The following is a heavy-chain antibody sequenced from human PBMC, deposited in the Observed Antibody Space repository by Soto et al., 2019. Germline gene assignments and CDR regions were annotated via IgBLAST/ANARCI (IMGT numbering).Heavy chain of an antibody. J-gene: IGHJ4*02. Sequence: VQLVESGGGSVQPGGSLRLSCAASGFTFSSGYTFSSFWMSWVRQAPGKGLDWVANINKDGSEKYYVDSVKGRFTISRDNAKNSLYLQMDSLRADDTAIYYCVIDRRVEPGFSYWGQGTLVTAPS. CDR1: GFTFSSGYTFSSFW. V-gene: IGHV3-7*03. CDR3: VIDRRVEPGFSY. CDR2: INKDGSEK. D-gene: IGHD1-26*01.